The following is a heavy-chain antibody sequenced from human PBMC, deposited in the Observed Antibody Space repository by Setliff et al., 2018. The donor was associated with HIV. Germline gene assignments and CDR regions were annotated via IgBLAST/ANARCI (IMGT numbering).Heavy chain of an antibody. J-gene: IGHJ3*02. Sequence: SGPTLVNPAQTLTLTCTFSGFSLSTSGVGVGWIRQPPGKALEWLALIYWNDDKRYSPSLKTRLTITKDTSKNQVVLTMTNMDPVDTATYYCARHYYYGSGSYYKRDAFDIWGQGTMVTVSS. CDR2: IYWNDDK. CDR3: ARHYYYGSGSYYKRDAFDI. V-gene: IGHV2-5*01. D-gene: IGHD3-10*01. CDR1: GFSLSTSGVG.